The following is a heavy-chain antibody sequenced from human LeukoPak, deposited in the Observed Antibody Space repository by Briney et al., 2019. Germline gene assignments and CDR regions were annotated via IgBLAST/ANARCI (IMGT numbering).Heavy chain of an antibody. CDR2: IYTSGST. CDR3: ARAKGFSGGYWVHNWFDP. Sequence: SETLSLTCTVSGGSISSGSYYWSWIRQPAGKGLEWIGRIYTSGSTNYNPSLKSRVTISVDTSKNQFSLKLSSVTAADTAVYYCARAKGFSGGYWVHNWFDPWGQGTLVTVSS. J-gene: IGHJ5*02. D-gene: IGHD1-26*01. V-gene: IGHV4-61*02. CDR1: GGSISSGSYY.